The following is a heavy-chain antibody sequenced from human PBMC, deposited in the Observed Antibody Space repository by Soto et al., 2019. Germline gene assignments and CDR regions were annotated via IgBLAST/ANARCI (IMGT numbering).Heavy chain of an antibody. J-gene: IGHJ4*02. CDR2: ISYDGSNK. V-gene: IGHV3-30*18. Sequence: GGSLRLSCAASGFTFSSYGMHWVRQAPGKGLEWVAVISYDGSNKYYADSVKGRFTISRDNSKNTLYLQMNSLRAEDTAVYYCAKSMGYVSEFDYWGQGTLVTVSS. CDR1: GFTFSSYG. CDR3: AKSMGYVSEFDY. D-gene: IGHD5-12*01.